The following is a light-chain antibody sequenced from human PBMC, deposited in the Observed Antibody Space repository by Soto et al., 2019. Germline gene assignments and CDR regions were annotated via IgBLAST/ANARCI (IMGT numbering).Light chain of an antibody. Sequence: QSALTQPASVSGSPGQSITISCTGTSSDVGGYNYVSWYQQHPGKAPKLMIYDVSNRPSGVSNRLSGSKSGNTASLTISGLHAEDEADYYCSSYTSSSTLVFGGGTKLTVL. CDR1: SSDVGGYNY. CDR3: SSYTSSSTLV. J-gene: IGLJ2*01. V-gene: IGLV2-14*01. CDR2: DVS.